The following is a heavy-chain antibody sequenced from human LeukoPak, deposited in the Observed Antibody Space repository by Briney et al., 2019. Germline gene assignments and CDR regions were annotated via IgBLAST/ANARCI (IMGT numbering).Heavy chain of an antibody. J-gene: IGHJ4*02. CDR2: INQGEGEK. CDR3: ARGRFIAGTTAYYFDY. Sequence: GRSLRLSCVDSGFTFSSHWMSWVRQAPGKGLEWVANINQGEGEKYYVDSVKGRFTISRDNAKKSLFLQMNGLRAEDTAVYYCARGRFIAGTTAYYFDYWGQGTLVTVSS. D-gene: IGHD1-26*01. CDR1: GFTFSSHW. V-gene: IGHV3-7*03.